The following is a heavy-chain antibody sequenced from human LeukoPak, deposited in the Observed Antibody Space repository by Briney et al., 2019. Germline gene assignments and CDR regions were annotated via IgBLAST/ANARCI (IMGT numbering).Heavy chain of an antibody. V-gene: IGHV1-2*02. D-gene: IGHD1-20*01. Sequence: ASVKVSCKASGYTLTGYYMHWVRQAPGQGLEWVGWNNPNSGGTNYAQKSQGRVTMTRDTSISTAYMELSRLRSDDTAVYYCARDLTGTTGFLDYWGQGTLVTVSS. CDR2: NNPNSGGT. CDR1: GYTLTGYY. CDR3: ARDLTGTTGFLDY. J-gene: IGHJ4*02.